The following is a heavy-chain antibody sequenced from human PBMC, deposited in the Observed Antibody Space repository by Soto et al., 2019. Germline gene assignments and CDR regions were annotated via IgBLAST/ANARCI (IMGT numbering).Heavy chain of an antibody. D-gene: IGHD2-2*01. CDR3: ARENKDIVVVPAAFLYYYYMDV. V-gene: IGHV4-34*01. CDR2: INHSGST. CDR1: GGSFSGYY. Sequence: QVQLQQWGAGLLKPSETLSLTCAVYGGSFSGYYWSWIRQPPGKGLEWIGEINHSGSTNYNPSLKSRVTISVDTTKNQFSLKLSAVTAADTAVYYCARENKDIVVVPAAFLYYYYMDVWGKGTTVTVSS. J-gene: IGHJ6*03.